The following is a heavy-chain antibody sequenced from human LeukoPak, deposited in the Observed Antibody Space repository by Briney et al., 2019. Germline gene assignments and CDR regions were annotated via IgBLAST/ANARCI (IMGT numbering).Heavy chain of an antibody. CDR3: ARDRRYCTNGVCYTGFDY. D-gene: IGHD2-8*01. Sequence: ASVKVSCKVSGYTLTELSMHWVRQAPGKGLEWMGGFDPEDGETIYAQKFQGRVTMTEDTSTDTAYMELSRLRSDDTAVYYCARDRRYCTNGVCYTGFDYWGQGTLVTVSS. CDR2: FDPEDGET. V-gene: IGHV1-24*01. J-gene: IGHJ4*02. CDR1: GYTLTELS.